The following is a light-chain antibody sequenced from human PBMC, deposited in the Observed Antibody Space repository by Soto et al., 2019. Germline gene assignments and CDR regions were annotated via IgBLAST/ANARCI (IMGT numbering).Light chain of an antibody. J-gene: IGKJ1*01. CDR2: WAS. V-gene: IGKV4-1*01. Sequence: DIVMTQSPDSLAVSLGERATINCKSSQIIFCSSNNKNYLAWYQQKPGQPPKLLIYWASTRESGVPDRISGSGSGTDFTLTITSLQAEDVAVYYCQQYYTAPTWTFGQGTKVDIK. CDR1: QIIFCSSNNKNY. CDR3: QQYYTAPTWT.